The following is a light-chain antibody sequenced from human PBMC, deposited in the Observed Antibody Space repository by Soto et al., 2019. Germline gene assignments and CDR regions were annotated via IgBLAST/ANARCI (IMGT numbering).Light chain of an antibody. Sequence: GDRVPITCRASQTISNWLAWYQQKPGKAPKLLIYDASSLEGGVPSRFSGSGSGTEFTLTLSSLQPDDFATYYCQRYYSYWTFGQGTKVEIK. CDR3: QRYYSYWT. V-gene: IGKV1-5*01. CDR2: DAS. CDR1: QTISNW. J-gene: IGKJ1*01.